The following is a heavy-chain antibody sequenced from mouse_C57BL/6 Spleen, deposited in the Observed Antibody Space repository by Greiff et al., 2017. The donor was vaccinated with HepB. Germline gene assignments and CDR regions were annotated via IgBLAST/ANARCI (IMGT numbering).Heavy chain of an antibody. V-gene: IGHV1-50*01. J-gene: IGHJ4*01. Sequence: QVQLKEPGAELVKPGASVKLSCKASGYTFTSYWMQWVKQRPGQGLEWIGEIDPSDSYTNYNQKFKGKATLTVDTSSSTAYMQLSSLTSEDSAVYYCARHDYGSYYAMDHWGQGTSVTVSS. CDR3: ARHDYGSYYAMDH. D-gene: IGHD1-1*01. CDR1: GYTFTSYW. CDR2: IDPSDSYT.